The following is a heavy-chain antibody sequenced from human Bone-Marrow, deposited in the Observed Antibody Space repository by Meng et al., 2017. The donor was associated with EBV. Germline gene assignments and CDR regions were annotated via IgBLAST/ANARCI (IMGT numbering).Heavy chain of an antibody. J-gene: IGHJ4*02. V-gene: IGHV3-23*01. Sequence: EVQLLESXXGLVQXGGCLRRSCAASGFTFTSNAMSWVRQAPGKGLEWVSGVSDSGGYTYYADSVKGRFTISRDNSKDTLHLQMSSLRAEDTAIYYCATGSYGSRLFDYWGQGTLVTVSS. D-gene: IGHD3-10*01. CDR3: ATGSYGSRLFDY. CDR1: GFTFTSNA. CDR2: VSDSGGYT.